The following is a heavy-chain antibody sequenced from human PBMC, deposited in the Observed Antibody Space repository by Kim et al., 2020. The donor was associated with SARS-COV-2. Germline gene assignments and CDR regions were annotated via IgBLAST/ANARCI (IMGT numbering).Heavy chain of an antibody. Sequence: GGSLRLSCTGSGFTFGDYAMSWLRQAPGKGLEWVGFIRMKVHGATTEYTASVKGRFTISRDDSRSIAYLQMNSLKIEDTAVYCCTPYYDILIGYYRDYYYYGMDVWGQGTTVTVSS. CDR1: GFTFGDYA. CDR2: IRMKVHGATT. V-gene: IGHV3-49*01. J-gene: IGHJ6*02. D-gene: IGHD3-9*01. CDR3: TPYYDILIGYYRDYYYYGMDV.